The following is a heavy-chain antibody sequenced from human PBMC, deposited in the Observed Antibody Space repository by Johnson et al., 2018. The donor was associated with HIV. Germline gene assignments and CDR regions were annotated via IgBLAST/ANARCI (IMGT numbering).Heavy chain of an antibody. V-gene: IGHV3-49*04. CDR3: ARVEATAAFDI. J-gene: IGHJ3*02. D-gene: IGHD1-26*01. CDR2: TKNKTNRGTT. CDR1: GFTFDDYG. Sequence: VQLVESGGGVVRPGGSLRLSCAASGFTFDDYGMTWVRQAPGKGLEWEGFTKNKTNRGTTEYAASVKGRSTISRDDSKSSAYLQMNSLRAEETAVYYCARVEATAAFDIWGQGTMVTVSS.